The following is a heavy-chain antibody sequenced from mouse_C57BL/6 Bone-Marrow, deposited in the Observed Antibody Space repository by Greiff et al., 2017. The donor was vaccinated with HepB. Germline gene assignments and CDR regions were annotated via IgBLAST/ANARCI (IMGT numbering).Heavy chain of an antibody. CDR1: GYTFTDYE. CDR3: TRERILRPSFAY. Sequence: QVHVKQSGAELVRPGASVTLSCKASGYTFTDYEMHWVKQTPVHGLEWIGAIDPETGGTAYNQKFKGKAILTADKSSSTAYMELRSLTSEDSAVYYCTRERILRPSFAYWGQGTLVTVSA. J-gene: IGHJ3*01. D-gene: IGHD1-2*01. V-gene: IGHV1-15*01. CDR2: IDPETGGT.